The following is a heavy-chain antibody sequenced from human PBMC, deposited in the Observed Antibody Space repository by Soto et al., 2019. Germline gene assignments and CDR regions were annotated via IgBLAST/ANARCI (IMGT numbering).Heavy chain of an antibody. J-gene: IGHJ5*02. V-gene: IGHV4-4*02. CDR1: GGSISSSNW. CDR3: AGCDYGGNSVWFDP. CDR2: IYHSGST. D-gene: IGHD4-17*01. Sequence: QVQLQESGPGLVKPSGTLSLTCAVSGGSISSSNWWSWVRQPPGKGLDWIGEIYHSGSTNYNPSRQSRVTISVDKSKNQFSLKLSSVTAAHTAVYYCAGCDYGGNSVWFDPWGQGTLVTVSS.